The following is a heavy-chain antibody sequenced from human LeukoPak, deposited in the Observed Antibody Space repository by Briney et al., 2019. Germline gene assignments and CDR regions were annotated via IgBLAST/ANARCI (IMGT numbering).Heavy chain of an antibody. CDR2: ISAYNGNT. V-gene: IGHV1-18*01. CDR1: GYTFTSYG. D-gene: IGHD3-10*01. CDR3: ARDPHEVRGVNWFDP. Sequence: ASVKVSCRASGYTFTSYGISWVRQAPGQGLEWMGWISAYNGNTNYAQKLQGRVTMTTDTSTSTAYMELRSLRSDDTAVYYCARDPHEVRGVNWFDPWGQGTLVTVSS. J-gene: IGHJ5*02.